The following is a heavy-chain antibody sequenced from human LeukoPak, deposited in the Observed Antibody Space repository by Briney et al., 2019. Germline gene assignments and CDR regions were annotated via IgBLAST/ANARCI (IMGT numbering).Heavy chain of an antibody. J-gene: IGHJ4*02. Sequence: ASVTVSCTVSGYTLTELSMHWVRQAPGKGLEWMGGFDPEDGETIYAQKFQGRVTMTEDTSTDTAYMELSSLRSEDTAAYYCATILGATRYYFDYWGQGTLVTVSS. D-gene: IGHD1-26*01. CDR3: ATILGATRYYFDY. V-gene: IGHV1-24*01. CDR1: GYTLTELS. CDR2: FDPEDGET.